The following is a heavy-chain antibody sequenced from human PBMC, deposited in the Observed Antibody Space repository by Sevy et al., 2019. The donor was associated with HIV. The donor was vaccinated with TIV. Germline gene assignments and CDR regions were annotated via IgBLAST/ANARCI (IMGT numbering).Heavy chain of an antibody. V-gene: IGHV3-7*01. D-gene: IGHD3-22*01. CDR3: ARAQQVTMLVVIGGLYFDF. Sequence: GGSLRLSCAASVFTFSSYWMTWVRQAPGKGLEWVANIKQDMSEKYYADSVKGRFTISRDNARNSLYLQMESLRAEDMAVYYCARAQQVTMLVVIGGLYFDFWGQGTLVTVSS. CDR2: IKQDMSEK. J-gene: IGHJ4*02. CDR1: VFTFSSYW.